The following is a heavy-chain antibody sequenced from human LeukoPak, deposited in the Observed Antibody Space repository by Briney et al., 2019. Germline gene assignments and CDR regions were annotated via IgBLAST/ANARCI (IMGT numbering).Heavy chain of an antibody. V-gene: IGHV3-30*18. D-gene: IGHD6-19*01. CDR1: GFTFSSYG. J-gene: IGHJ1*01. Sequence: GGSLRLSCAASGFTFSSYGMHWVRQAPGKGLEWVAVISYDGSNKYYADSVKGRFTISRDNSKSTLYLQMNSLRAEDTAVYYCAKGEQWLAYTYAEYFQHWGQGTLVTVSS. CDR2: ISYDGSNK. CDR3: AKGEQWLAYTYAEYFQH.